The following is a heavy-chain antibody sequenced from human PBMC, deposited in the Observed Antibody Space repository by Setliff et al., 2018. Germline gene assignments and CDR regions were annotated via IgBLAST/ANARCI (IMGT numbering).Heavy chain of an antibody. CDR1: GVSFSDYY. Sequence: PSEPLSLTCTVYGVSFSDYYWGWVRQSPGKGLDWIGEINHSGTTNYDPSLEGRISISVDTSKRQFSLKLSSVTAADMAVYYCRFWSGYYKNDYWAQGTLVTVS. D-gene: IGHD3-3*01. CDR2: INHSGTT. V-gene: IGHV4-34*01. CDR3: RFWSGYYKNDY. J-gene: IGHJ4*02.